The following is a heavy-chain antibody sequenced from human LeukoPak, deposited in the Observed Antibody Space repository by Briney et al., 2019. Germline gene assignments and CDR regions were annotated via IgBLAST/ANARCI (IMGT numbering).Heavy chain of an antibody. D-gene: IGHD5-24*01. J-gene: IGHJ4*02. CDR3: AREGIGRWLQFCDY. CDR2: IYTSGST. Sequence: SETLSLTCTLSGGSISSGSYYWSWIRQPAGKGLEWIGRIYTSGSTNYNPSLKSRVTISVDTSKNQFSLKLSSVTAADTAVYYCAREGIGRWLQFCDYWGQGTLVTVSS. V-gene: IGHV4-61*02. CDR1: GGSISSGSYY.